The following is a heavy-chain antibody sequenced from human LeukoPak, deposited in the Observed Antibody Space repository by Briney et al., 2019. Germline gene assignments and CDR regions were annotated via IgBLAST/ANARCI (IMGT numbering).Heavy chain of an antibody. CDR3: ARDSAFDY. CDR2: ISFDGSNQ. V-gene: IGHV3-30*03. Sequence: GGSLRLSCAASGFTFSSYGMHWVRQAPGKGLEWVAVISFDGSNQYYADSVKGRFTISRDNSKNTLYLQMNSLRAEDTAVYYCARDSAFDYWGQGTLVTVSS. J-gene: IGHJ4*02. CDR1: GFTFSSYG.